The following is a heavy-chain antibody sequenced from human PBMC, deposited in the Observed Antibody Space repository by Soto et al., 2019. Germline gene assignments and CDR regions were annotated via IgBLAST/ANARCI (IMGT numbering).Heavy chain of an antibody. CDR1: GFSFSNYA. V-gene: IGHV3-30*04. J-gene: IGHJ3*02. Sequence: QVQLVESGGGVVQPGRSLRLSCAASGFSFSNYAMHWVRQAPGKGLEWVALISYDGSNNYYADSVKGRFTISRDNSKNTLFLQMNSLRAEDATVYYCARDVGSSGSSSAFDIWGQGTMVTVSS. CDR3: ARDVGSSGSSSAFDI. CDR2: ISYDGSNN. D-gene: IGHD1-26*01.